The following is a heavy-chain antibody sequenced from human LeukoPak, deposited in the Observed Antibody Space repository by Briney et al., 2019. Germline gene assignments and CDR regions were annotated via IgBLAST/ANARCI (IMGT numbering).Heavy chain of an antibody. J-gene: IGHJ4*02. CDR2: ISSSSSYI. CDR3: AGEYYDSSGYYYEAY. Sequence: GGSLRLSCAASGFTFSSYSMNWVRQAPGKGLEWVSSISSSSSYIYYADSVKGRFTISRDNAKNSLYLQMNSLRAEDTAVYYCAGEYYDSSGYYYEAYWGQGTLVTVSS. CDR1: GFTFSSYS. V-gene: IGHV3-21*01. D-gene: IGHD3-22*01.